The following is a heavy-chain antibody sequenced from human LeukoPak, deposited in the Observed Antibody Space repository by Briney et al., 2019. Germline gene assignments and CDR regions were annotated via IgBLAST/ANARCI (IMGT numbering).Heavy chain of an antibody. CDR1: GFNFSNYG. V-gene: IGHV3-30*02. CDR2: IRYDGSNK. D-gene: IGHD6-19*01. CDR3: LAVAGIKSYFDH. Sequence: GGSLRLSCAASGFNFSNYGMDWVHQAPGKGLEWVAVIRYDGSNKNYADSVWGRFTISRDNSKNTLFLQMDSLRAEDTAVYYCLAVAGIKSYFDHWGQGTLVTVSS. J-gene: IGHJ4*02.